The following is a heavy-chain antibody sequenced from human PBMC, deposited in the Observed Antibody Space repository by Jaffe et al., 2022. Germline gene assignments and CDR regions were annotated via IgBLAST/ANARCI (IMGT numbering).Heavy chain of an antibody. D-gene: IGHD4-17*01. CDR3: ASRAGGDYGIYYYYYMDV. Sequence: QVQLVQSGAEVKKPGASVKVSCKASGYTFTGYYMHWVRQAPGQGLEWMGWINPNSGGTNYAQKFQGRVTMTRDTSISTAYMELSRLRSDDTAVYYCASRAGGDYGIYYYYYMDVWGKGTTVTVSS. CDR1: GYTFTGYY. CDR2: INPNSGGT. V-gene: IGHV1-2*02. J-gene: IGHJ6*03.